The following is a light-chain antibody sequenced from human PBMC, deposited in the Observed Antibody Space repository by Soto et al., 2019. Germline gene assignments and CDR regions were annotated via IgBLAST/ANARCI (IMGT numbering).Light chain of an antibody. Sequence: QSVLTQSPSASASLGASVKLTCTLSSGHSNYAIAWHQQQPVKGPRFLMKLNSDGSHSKGDGIPDRFSGSSSGAERYLTISTLRSEDEADYYCQTWVKFIHIFGEGTKLTVL. CDR1: SGHSNYA. V-gene: IGLV4-69*01. CDR3: QTWVKFIHI. CDR2: LNSDGSH. J-gene: IGLJ2*01.